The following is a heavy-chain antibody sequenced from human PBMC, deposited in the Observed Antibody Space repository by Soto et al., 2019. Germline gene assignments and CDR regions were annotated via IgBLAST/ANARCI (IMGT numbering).Heavy chain of an antibody. Sequence: SETLSLTCSVSGVSITSSYWSWIRRPPGKGLEWIAYIYDTGISGYTPSTSYNPSLKSRVTMSVDTSKSQFSLKLTSVTAADTAVYYCARGEDAFFYYGLDVWGQGITVTVSS. CDR3: ARGEDAFFYYGLDV. J-gene: IGHJ6*02. CDR1: GVSITSSY. CDR2: IYDTGISGYTPST. V-gene: IGHV4-59*01.